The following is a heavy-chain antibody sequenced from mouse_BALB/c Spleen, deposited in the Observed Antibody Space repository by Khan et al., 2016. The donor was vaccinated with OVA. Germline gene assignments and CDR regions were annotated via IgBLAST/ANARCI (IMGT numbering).Heavy chain of an antibody. J-gene: IGHJ2*02. Sequence: QLLGPGLVKPSQSLSLTCTVTGYSITSDYAWNWIRQFPGNKLEWMGFISYSGNTKYNPSLKSRFSITRDTSKNQFFLQLNSVTTEDTATYYCARVYGGDFDYWGQGTSLTVSS. V-gene: IGHV3-2*02. CDR1: GYSITSDYA. CDR3: ARVYGGDFDY. D-gene: IGHD1-1*01. CDR2: ISYSGNT.